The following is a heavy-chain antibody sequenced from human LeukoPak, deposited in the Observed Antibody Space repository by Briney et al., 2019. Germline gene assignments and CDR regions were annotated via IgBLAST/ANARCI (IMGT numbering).Heavy chain of an antibody. J-gene: IGHJ4*02. D-gene: IGHD5-18*01. CDR2: IYSGGST. Sequence: GGSLRLSCAASGFTVSSNYMSWVRHAPGKGLEWVSVIYSGGSTYYADSVKGRFTISRDNSKNTLYLQMNSLRAEDTAVYYCARAERERGYSYGSGFDYWGQGTLVTVSS. CDR3: ARAERERGYSYGSGFDY. V-gene: IGHV3-66*01. CDR1: GFTVSSNY.